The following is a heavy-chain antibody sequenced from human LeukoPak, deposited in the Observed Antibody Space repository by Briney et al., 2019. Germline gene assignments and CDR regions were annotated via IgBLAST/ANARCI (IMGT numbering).Heavy chain of an antibody. D-gene: IGHD6-19*01. Sequence: ASVKVSCKASGYIFSSYGISWVRQAPGQGLEWMGWISAYNGNTKYAQKFQGRVTMTTDTSTSTGYMELRSLRSDDTAVYYCARDRHASSGWIGELDYWGQGTLVTVSS. CDR3: ARDRHASSGWIGELDY. V-gene: IGHV1-18*01. J-gene: IGHJ4*02. CDR2: ISAYNGNT. CDR1: GYIFSSYG.